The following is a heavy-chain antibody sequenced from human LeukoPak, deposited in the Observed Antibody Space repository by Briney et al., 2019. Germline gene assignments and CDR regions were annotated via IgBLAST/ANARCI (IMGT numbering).Heavy chain of an antibody. CDR2: ISYDGSNK. Sequence: GGSLRLSCAASGFTFSSYAMHWVRQAPGKGLEWVAVISYDGSNKYYADSVKGRFTISRDNSKNTLYLQMNSLRAEDTAVYYCAKDSTPMGIFGAFDIWGQGTMVTVSS. D-gene: IGHD1-26*01. CDR3: AKDSTPMGIFGAFDI. J-gene: IGHJ3*02. V-gene: IGHV3-30*04. CDR1: GFTFSSYA.